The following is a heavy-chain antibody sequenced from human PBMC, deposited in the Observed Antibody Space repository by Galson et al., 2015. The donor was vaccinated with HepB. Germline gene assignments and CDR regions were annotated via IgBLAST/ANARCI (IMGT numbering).Heavy chain of an antibody. CDR3: ATDRDDYGGNRAFDP. Sequence: SVKVSCKVSGYTLTKLSMHWVRQAPGKGLEWMGGFDPEDGETIYAQKFQGRVTMTEGTSTDTAYMELSSLRSEDTAVYYCATDRDDYGGNRAFDPWGQGTLVTVSS. CDR2: FDPEDGET. V-gene: IGHV1-24*01. CDR1: GYTLTKLS. D-gene: IGHD4-23*01. J-gene: IGHJ5*02.